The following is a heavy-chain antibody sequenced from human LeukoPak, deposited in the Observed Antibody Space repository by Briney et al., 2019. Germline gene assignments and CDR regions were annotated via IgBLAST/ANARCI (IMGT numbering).Heavy chain of an antibody. CDR1: GGSLSGYY. V-gene: IGHV4-34*01. CDR3: ARGRYYDSSGSDY. Sequence: SETLSLTCAVYGGSLSGYYWSWIRQPPGKGLEWIGEINHSGSTNYNPSLKSRVTISVDTSKNQFSLKLSSVTAADTAVYYCARGRYYDSSGSDYWGQGTLVTVSS. D-gene: IGHD3-22*01. J-gene: IGHJ4*02. CDR2: INHSGST.